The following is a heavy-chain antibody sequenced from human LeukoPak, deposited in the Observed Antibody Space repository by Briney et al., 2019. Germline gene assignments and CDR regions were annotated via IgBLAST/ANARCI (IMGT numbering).Heavy chain of an antibody. Sequence: GASVKVSCEASGYTFTGYYMHWVRQAPGQGPEWMGWINPNSGGTNYSKKFQGRVTMTRDTSISTAYMERTRLRSDDTAVYYCARHTDCGDYPDYWGQGTLVTVSS. D-gene: IGHD4-17*01. CDR2: INPNSGGT. CDR3: ARHTDCGDYPDY. J-gene: IGHJ4*02. CDR1: GYTFTGYY. V-gene: IGHV1-2*02.